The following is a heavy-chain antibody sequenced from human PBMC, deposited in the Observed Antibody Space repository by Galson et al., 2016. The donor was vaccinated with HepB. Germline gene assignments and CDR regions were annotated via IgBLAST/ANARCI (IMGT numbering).Heavy chain of an antibody. D-gene: IGHD6-13*01. CDR1: GGTFSSYA. Sequence: SVKVSCKASGGTFSSYAISWVRQAPGQGLEWMGGIIPIFGTANYAQKFQGRVTITADKSTSTAYMGLSSLRSEDTAVYYCARAGSSSWLYYYYYMDVWGKGATVTVSS. J-gene: IGHJ6*03. CDR2: IIPIFGTA. V-gene: IGHV1-69*06. CDR3: ARAGSSSWLYYYYYMDV.